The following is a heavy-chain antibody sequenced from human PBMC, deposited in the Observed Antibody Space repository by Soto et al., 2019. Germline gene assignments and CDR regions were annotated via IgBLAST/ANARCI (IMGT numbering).Heavy chain of an antibody. V-gene: IGHV3-33*01. D-gene: IGHD3-10*01. CDR2: IWYDGSNK. Sequence: QVQLVESGGGVVQPGRSLRLSCAASGFTFSSYGMHWVRQAPGKGLEWVAVIWYDGSNKYYADSVKGRFTISRDNSKNTLYLQMNSLRAEDKAVYYCARDRLLGGSGSYGYYYYMDVWGKGTTVTVSS. CDR1: GFTFSSYG. CDR3: ARDRLLGGSGSYGYYYYMDV. J-gene: IGHJ6*03.